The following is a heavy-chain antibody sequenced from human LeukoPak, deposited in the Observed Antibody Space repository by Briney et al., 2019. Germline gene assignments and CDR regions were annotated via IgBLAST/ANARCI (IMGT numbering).Heavy chain of an antibody. CDR1: GGSISSYY. CDR2: IYYSGST. CDR3: ARSPYYMDV. Sequence: SETLSLTCTVSGGSISSYYWSWIRQPPGKGLEWMGYIYYSGSTNYNPSLKSRVTISVDTSKNQFSLKLSSVTAADTAVYYCARSPYYMDVWGKGTTVTVSS. J-gene: IGHJ6*03. V-gene: IGHV4-59*01.